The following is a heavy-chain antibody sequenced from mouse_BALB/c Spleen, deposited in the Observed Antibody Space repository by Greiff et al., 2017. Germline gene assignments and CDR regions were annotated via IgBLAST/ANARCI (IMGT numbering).Heavy chain of an antibody. CDR3: TREEMRSTTECAY. J-gene: IGHJ3*01. CDR1: GYTFTSYW. Sequence: LQQPGSELVRPGASVKLSCKASGYTFTSYWMHWVKQRPGQGLEWIGNIYPGSGSTNYDEKFKSKATLTVDTSSSTAYMQLSSLTSEDSALYICTREEMRSTTECAYWGQGSLVTVSA. CDR2: IYPGSGST. D-gene: IGHD2-14*01. V-gene: IGHV1S22*01.